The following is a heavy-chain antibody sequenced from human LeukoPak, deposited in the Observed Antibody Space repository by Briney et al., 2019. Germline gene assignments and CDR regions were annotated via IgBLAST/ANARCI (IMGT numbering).Heavy chain of an antibody. V-gene: IGHV3-23*01. D-gene: IGHD4-17*01. CDR1: GFTFSNYA. Sequence: GGSLRLSCAASGFTFSNYAMSWVRQAPGKGLEWVSAISGGGGSTYYPDFVKGRFTISRENSKNMLYLQMNSLRAEDTAVYYRAKGVTVATPWYFDLWGRGTLVTVSS. J-gene: IGHJ2*01. CDR3: AKGVTVATPWYFDL. CDR2: ISGGGGST.